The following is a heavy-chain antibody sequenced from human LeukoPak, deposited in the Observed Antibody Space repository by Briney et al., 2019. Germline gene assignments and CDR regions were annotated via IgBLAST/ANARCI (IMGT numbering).Heavy chain of an antibody. Sequence: SETLSLTCTVSGGSISSYYWSWIRQPPGKGLEWIGYIYYSGSTNYKPSLKSRVTISVDTSKNQFSLKLSSVTAADTAVYYCAKLYSGSHFDYWGQGTLVTVSS. CDR2: IYYSGST. CDR1: GGSISSYY. J-gene: IGHJ4*02. D-gene: IGHD5-12*01. V-gene: IGHV4-59*01. CDR3: AKLYSGSHFDY.